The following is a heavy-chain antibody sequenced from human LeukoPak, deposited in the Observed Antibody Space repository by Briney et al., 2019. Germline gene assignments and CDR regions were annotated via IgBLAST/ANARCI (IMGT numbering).Heavy chain of an antibody. J-gene: IGHJ4*02. V-gene: IGHV3-15*01. CDR3: TTVLSSNRYNLCDY. CDR2: IKSKTDGGTT. Sequence: PGGSLRLSCAASGFTFSNAWMSWVRQAPGKGLEWVGRIKSKTDGGTTDYAAPVKGRFTISRDDSKNTPYLQMNSLKTEDTAVYYCTTVLSSNRYNLCDYWGQGTLVTVSS. D-gene: IGHD6-13*01. CDR1: GFTFSNAW.